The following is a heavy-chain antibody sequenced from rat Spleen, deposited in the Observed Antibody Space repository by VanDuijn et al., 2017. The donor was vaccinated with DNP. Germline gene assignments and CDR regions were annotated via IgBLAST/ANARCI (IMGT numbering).Heavy chain of an antibody. CDR1: GFTFSDYY. D-gene: IGHD4-3*01. CDR3: ARWNSSGYYFDY. CDR2: ISYDGGNT. Sequence: EVQLVESGGGLVQPGRSLKLSCAASGFTFSDYYMAWVRQAPTKGLEWVASISYDGGNTYYRDSVKGRFTFSRDNAKSSLYLQMNSLRSEDMATYYCARWNSSGYYFDYWGQGVMVTVSS. J-gene: IGHJ2*01. V-gene: IGHV5-20*01.